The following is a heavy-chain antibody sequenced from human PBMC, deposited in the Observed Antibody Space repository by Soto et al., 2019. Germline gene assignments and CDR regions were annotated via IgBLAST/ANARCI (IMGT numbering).Heavy chain of an antibody. Sequence: SETLSLTCTVSGGSISSSSYYWGGIRQPPGKGLEWIGSIYYSGSTYYNPSLKSRVTISVDTSKNQFSLKLSSVTAADTAVYYCASLGRAARRRGNYYYYGMDVWGQGTTVTVSS. D-gene: IGHD6-6*01. J-gene: IGHJ6*02. CDR3: ASLGRAARRRGNYYYYGMDV. CDR2: IYYSGST. V-gene: IGHV4-39*01. CDR1: GGSISSSSYY.